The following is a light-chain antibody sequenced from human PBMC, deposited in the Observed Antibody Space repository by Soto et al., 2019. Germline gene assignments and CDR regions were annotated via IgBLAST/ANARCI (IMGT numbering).Light chain of an antibody. CDR1: QSVSSSY. CDR3: QQYGSSPPLFT. J-gene: IGKJ3*01. CDR2: GAS. V-gene: IGKV3-20*01. Sequence: EIVLTQSPGTLSLSPGERATLSCRASQSVSSSYLAWYQQKPGQAPRLLIYGASSRATGIPDRFSGSGSGTGFTLTISRLEPQDVAVYYCQQYGSSPPLFTFGPGTKVDIK.